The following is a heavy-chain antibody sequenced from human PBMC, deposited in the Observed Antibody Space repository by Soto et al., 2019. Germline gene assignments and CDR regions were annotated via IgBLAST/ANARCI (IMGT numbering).Heavy chain of an antibody. D-gene: IGHD6-6*01. CDR3: ARGGGIAARPLDY. V-gene: IGHV3-33*01. CDR1: GFTFSSYG. J-gene: IGHJ4*02. CDR2: IWYDGSNK. Sequence: PGGSLRLSCAASGFTFSSYGMHWVRQAPGKGLEWVAVIWYDGSNKYYADSVKGRFTISRDNSKNTLYLQMNSLRAEDTAVYYCARGGGIAARPLDYWGQGTLVTVSS.